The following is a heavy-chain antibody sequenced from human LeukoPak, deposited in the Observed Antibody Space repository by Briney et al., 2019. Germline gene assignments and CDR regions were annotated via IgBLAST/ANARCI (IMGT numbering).Heavy chain of an antibody. CDR2: IYYSGST. J-gene: IGHJ4*02. CDR3: ARTDTGLFDY. V-gene: IGHV4-59*13. D-gene: IGHD5-18*01. Sequence: PSETPSLTCTVSGGSISSYYWSWIRQPPGKGLEWIGYIYYSGSTNYNPSLKSRVTISVDTSKNQFSLKLSSVTAADTAVYYCARTDTGLFDYWGQGTLVTVSS. CDR1: GGSISSYY.